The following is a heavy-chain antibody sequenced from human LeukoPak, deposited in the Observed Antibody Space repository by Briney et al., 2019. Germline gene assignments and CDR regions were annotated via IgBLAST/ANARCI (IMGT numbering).Heavy chain of an antibody. CDR3: ARDPKSQLLLDY. CDR1: GFTFTDEY. D-gene: IGHD2-2*01. CDR2: INPYSGAI. Sequence: GASVKVSCKSSGFTFTDEYIHWVRQAPGQGLEWMGWINPYSGAINYAQKFQGSVTLTRDTSISTAYMELSRLTSGDTAVYYCARDPKSQLLLDYWGQGTLVTVSS. V-gene: IGHV1-2*02. J-gene: IGHJ4*02.